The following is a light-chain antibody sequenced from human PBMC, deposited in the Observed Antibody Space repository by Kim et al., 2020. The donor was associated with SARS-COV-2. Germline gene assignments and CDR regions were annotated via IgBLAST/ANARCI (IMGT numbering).Light chain of an antibody. CDR1: SSNIGSST. CDR3: AAWDDSLNGWV. J-gene: IGLJ3*02. Sequence: GQRVTITCSGSSSNIGSSTVNWYRQLPGTAPKLLIYSNNQRPSGVPDRFSGSKSGTSASLAISGLQSEDEADYYCAAWDDSLNGWVFGGGTQLTVL. V-gene: IGLV1-44*01. CDR2: SNN.